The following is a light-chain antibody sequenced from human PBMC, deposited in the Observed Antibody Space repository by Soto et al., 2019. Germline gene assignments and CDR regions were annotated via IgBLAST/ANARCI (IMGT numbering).Light chain of an antibody. CDR2: DAS. J-gene: IGKJ1*01. CDR1: QTITTW. Sequence: DIRVTQYPPTLSASVGDRVTITCRASQTITTWMAWYQQKPGKAPKLLVYDASTLQSGVATRFSGSGSGTEFTLIISGLQPEDSATYYCQQYTNTNNPWMFGQGTKVDI. V-gene: IGKV1-5*01. CDR3: QQYTNTNNPWM.